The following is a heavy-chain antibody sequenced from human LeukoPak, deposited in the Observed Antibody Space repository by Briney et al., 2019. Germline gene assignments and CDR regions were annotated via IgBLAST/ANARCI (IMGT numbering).Heavy chain of an antibody. V-gene: IGHV1-46*01. CDR3: ARGYCSRTSCWYSDY. J-gene: IGHJ4*02. CDR2: INPSGGST. Sequence: ASVKVSCKASGYTFTSYYMHWVRQAPGQGLEWMGIINPSGGSTDYAQKFQDRLTMTRDTSTSTVYMQLSSLRSEDTAVYYCARGYCSRTSCWYSDYWGQGTLVTVSS. CDR1: GYTFTSYY. D-gene: IGHD2-2*01.